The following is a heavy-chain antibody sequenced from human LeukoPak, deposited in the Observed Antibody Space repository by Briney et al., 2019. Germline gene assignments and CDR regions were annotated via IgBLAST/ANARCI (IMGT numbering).Heavy chain of an antibody. V-gene: IGHV4-39*07. J-gene: IGHJ6*03. CDR2: IYYSGST. D-gene: IGHD3-3*02. CDR3: ARAFYPGYYSYMAV. Sequence: PSETLSLTCTVYGGSISSSSYYWGWIRQPPGKGLEWIGSIYYSGSTYYNPSLKSRVTISVDTSKNQFSLKLSSVTAADTAVYYCARAFYPGYYSYMAVWGKGTTVTVSS. CDR1: GGSISSSSYY.